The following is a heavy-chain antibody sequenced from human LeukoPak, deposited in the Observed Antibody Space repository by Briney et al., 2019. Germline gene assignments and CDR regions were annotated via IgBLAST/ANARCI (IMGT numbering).Heavy chain of an antibody. V-gene: IGHV1-2*02. CDR3: ARDRASGLRLGELSY. CDR2: INPNSGGT. J-gene: IGHJ4*02. Sequence: ASVKVSCKASGYTFTGYYMHWVRQAPGQGLEWVGWINPNSGGTNYAQKFQGRVTMTRDTSINTAYMELSRLRSDDTAVYYCARDRASGLRLGELSYWGQGTLVTVSS. CDR1: GYTFTGYY. D-gene: IGHD3-16*02.